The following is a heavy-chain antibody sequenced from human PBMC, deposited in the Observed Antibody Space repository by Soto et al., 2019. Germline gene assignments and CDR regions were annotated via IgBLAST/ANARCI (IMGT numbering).Heavy chain of an antibody. CDR2: TYYRSKWYY. CDR3: ARINSSSSSDMDV. CDR1: GDSVASNSAA. V-gene: IGHV6-1*01. J-gene: IGHJ6*02. Sequence: SQTLSLTCVISGDSVASNSAAWNWIRQSPSRGLEWLGRTYYRSKWYYGYAVSVKSRITINPDTSKNQFSLQLNSVTPEDTAVYYCARINSSSSSDMDVWGQGTTVTVSS. D-gene: IGHD6-6*01.